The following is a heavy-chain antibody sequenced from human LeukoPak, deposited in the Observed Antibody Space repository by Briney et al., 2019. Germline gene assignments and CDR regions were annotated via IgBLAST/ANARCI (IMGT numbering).Heavy chain of an antibody. CDR2: INPNSGGT. J-gene: IGHJ5*02. Sequence: ASVKVSCKASGYTFTGYYMHWVRQAPGQGLEWMGWINPNSGGTNYAQKFQDRVTMTRDTSISTAYMELSRLRSDDTAVYYCARYVEDIVVVPAALNWFDPWGQGTLVTVSS. CDR1: GYTFTGYY. D-gene: IGHD2-2*01. V-gene: IGHV1-2*02. CDR3: ARYVEDIVVVPAALNWFDP.